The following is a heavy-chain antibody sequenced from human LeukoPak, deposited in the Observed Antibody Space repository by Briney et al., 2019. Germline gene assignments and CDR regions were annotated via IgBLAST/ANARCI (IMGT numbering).Heavy chain of an antibody. V-gene: IGHV4-59*01. D-gene: IGHD5-12*01. CDR3: ASGDIGSTLGGY. Sequence: SETLSLTCTVSGGPLSAYYWTWIRQPPGKGLEWIGYIYDTGNTNYNPSLKSRVTISVDTSKNQFSLKLTSVTAADTAVYYCASGDIGSTLGGYWGQGTLVTVSS. CDR1: GGPLSAYY. CDR2: IYDTGNT. J-gene: IGHJ4*02.